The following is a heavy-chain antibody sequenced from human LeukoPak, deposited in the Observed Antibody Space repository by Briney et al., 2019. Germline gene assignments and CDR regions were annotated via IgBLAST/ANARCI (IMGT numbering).Heavy chain of an antibody. J-gene: IGHJ4*02. Sequence: SETLSLTCTVSGGSISSYYWSWIRQPAGKGLEWIGRICTSGSTNYNPSLKSRVTMSVDTSKNQFSLKVSSVTAADTAVYYCARDATGYSSSWYSSGGFDYWGQGTLVTVSS. CDR1: GGSISSYY. CDR3: ARDATGYSSSWYSSGGFDY. V-gene: IGHV4-4*07. D-gene: IGHD6-13*01. CDR2: ICTSGST.